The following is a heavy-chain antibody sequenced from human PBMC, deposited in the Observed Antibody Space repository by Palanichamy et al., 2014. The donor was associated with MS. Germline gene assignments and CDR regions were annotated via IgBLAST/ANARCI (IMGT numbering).Heavy chain of an antibody. CDR3: VRDGDLAY. CDR1: GVTLSSYW. CDR2: ISIDGSNT. V-gene: IGHV3-74*01. D-gene: IGHD3-10*01. Sequence: EVQLVESGGGLVQPGGSLRLSCAASGVTLSSYWIHWVRQAPGKGPVWVSRISIDGSNTIYADSVKGRFTISRDNAKNTVYLQMNSLRAEDTAVYYCVRDGDLAYWGQGTLVTVSS. J-gene: IGHJ4*02.